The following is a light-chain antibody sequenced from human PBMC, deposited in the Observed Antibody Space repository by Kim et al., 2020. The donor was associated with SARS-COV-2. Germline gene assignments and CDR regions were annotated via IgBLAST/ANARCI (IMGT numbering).Light chain of an antibody. CDR1: SLRSYF. J-gene: IGLJ3*02. CDR2: GKS. CDR3: NSRDSSCNHWV. Sequence: SSELTQDPAVSVALGQTVRITCQGDSLRSYFASWYRQKPGQAPVLVIYGKSNRPSGIPDRFSGSNSGNTASLTITGAQAEDEADYYCNSRDSSCNHWVFGGRTKVTVL. V-gene: IGLV3-19*01.